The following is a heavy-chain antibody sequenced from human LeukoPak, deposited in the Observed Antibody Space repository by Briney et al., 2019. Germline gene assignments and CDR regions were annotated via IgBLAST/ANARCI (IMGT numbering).Heavy chain of an antibody. CDR1: GFTFSSYA. Sequence: GGSLRLSCAASGFTFSSYAMSWVRQAPGKGLEWVSAISGSGGSTYYADSVKGRFTISRDNSKNTLYLQMNSLRAEDTALYYCAKDTRFITGTPGAFDIWGQGTMVTVSS. V-gene: IGHV3-23*01. CDR2: ISGSGGST. CDR3: AKDTRFITGTPGAFDI. J-gene: IGHJ3*02. D-gene: IGHD1-20*01.